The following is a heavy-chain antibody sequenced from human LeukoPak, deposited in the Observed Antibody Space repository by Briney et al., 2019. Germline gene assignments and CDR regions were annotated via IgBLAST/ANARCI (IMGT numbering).Heavy chain of an antibody. V-gene: IGHV1-69*05. CDR1: GGTFSSYA. Sequence: ASVKVSCKASGGTFSSYAISWVRQAPGQGLEWMGGIIPIFGTANYAQKFQGRVTITTDESTSTAYMELSSLRSEDTAVYYCAVWGAYSSSSGDYYYYMDVWGKGTTVTVSS. CDR2: IIPIFGTA. D-gene: IGHD6-6*01. CDR3: AVWGAYSSSSGDYYYYMDV. J-gene: IGHJ6*03.